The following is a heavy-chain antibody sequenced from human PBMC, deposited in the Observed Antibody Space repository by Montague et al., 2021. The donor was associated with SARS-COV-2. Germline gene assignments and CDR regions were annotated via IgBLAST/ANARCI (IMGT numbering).Heavy chain of an antibody. CDR2: INYSGST. Sequence: SETLSLTCAVYGGSFSGYYWSWIRQPPGKGLEWLGEINYSGSTNYNPSLKSRVTISVDTSKNQFSLKLSSVTAADTAVYYCARIRYYGSGTSLDLDVWGQGTTVTVSS. CDR3: ARIRYYGSGTSLDLDV. D-gene: IGHD3-10*01. V-gene: IGHV4-34*01. J-gene: IGHJ6*02. CDR1: GGSFSGYY.